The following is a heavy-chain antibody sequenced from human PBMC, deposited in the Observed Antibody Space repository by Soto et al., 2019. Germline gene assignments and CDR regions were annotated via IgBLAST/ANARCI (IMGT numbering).Heavy chain of an antibody. V-gene: IGHV1-2*02. CDR3: ARVRYCSGGSCYELDI. CDR2: INPNSGGT. D-gene: IGHD2-15*01. Sequence: ASVKVSCKAFGYTFTGYYMHWVRQAPGQGLEWMGWINPNSGGTKYAQKFQGRVTMTRDTSISTAYMELSRLTSDDTAVYYCARVRYCSGGSCYELDIWGQGTMVTVSS. J-gene: IGHJ3*02. CDR1: GYTFTGYY.